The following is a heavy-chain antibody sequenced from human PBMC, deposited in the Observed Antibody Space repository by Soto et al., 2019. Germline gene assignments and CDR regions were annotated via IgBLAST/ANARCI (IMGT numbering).Heavy chain of an antibody. CDR1: GGSISSSSYY. J-gene: IGHJ4*01. CDR2: IYYSGST. D-gene: IGHD3-10*01. V-gene: IGHV4-39*01. CDR3: SSLPDGGSGNN. Sequence: QLQLQESGPGLLKPSETLSLTCTVSGGSISSSSYYWGWIRQPPGKGLEWIGSIYYSGSTYYNTALKSRVTISVDTSKNQVALRLSSVTAADPAIYYCSSLPDGGSGNNWGHGTLVTDSS.